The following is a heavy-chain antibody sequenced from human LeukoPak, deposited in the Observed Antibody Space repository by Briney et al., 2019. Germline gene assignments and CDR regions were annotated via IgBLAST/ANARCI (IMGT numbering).Heavy chain of an antibody. J-gene: IGHJ4*02. CDR1: GGTFSIFS. CDR2: IIPIFSTV. Sequence: GASVKVSCKASGGTFSIFSFSWVRQAPGQGLEWMGEIIPIFSTVNYAQKFQGRVTITADESTSTAYMELSSLRSEDTAVYYCARDLSGASVTAINRYFDYWGQGTLVTVSS. V-gene: IGHV1-69*13. D-gene: IGHD2-21*02. CDR3: ARDLSGASVTAINRYFDY.